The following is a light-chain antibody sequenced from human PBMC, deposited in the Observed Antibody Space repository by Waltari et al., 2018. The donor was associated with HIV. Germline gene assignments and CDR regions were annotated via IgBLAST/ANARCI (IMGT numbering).Light chain of an antibody. CDR1: SANVSNQG. CDR2: RNN. Sequence: QPGLIPPPPVFTGLSQTATLHGNGNSANVSNQGATNLQQHQGHPPILLFYRNNSRPSEISDRFSASRSGNTASLTITGLQAEDEADYFCTAWDRSLSAVVFGGGTTLIVL. CDR3: TAWDRSLSAVV. J-gene: IGLJ2*01. V-gene: IGLV10-54*04.